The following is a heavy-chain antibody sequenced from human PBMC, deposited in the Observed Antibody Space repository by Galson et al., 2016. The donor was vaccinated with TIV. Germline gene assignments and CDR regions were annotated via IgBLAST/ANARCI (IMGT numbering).Heavy chain of an antibody. V-gene: IGHV3-30*02. D-gene: IGHD6-19*01. J-gene: IGHJ4*02. Sequence: SLRLSCAVSGYLFSSYGMHWVRQAPGRGLEWVAFIQYDGSNQFYADSVKGRFTISKDNSKNTLYLQMNSLRAEDTAVYYCVRDLQQWIFDYWGQGTLVTVSS. CDR3: VRDLQQWIFDY. CDR2: IQYDGSNQ. CDR1: GYLFSSYG.